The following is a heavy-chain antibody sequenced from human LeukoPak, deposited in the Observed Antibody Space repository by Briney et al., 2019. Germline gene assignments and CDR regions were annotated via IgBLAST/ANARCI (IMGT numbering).Heavy chain of an antibody. Sequence: GRSLRLSCAASGFTFDDYAMHWVRQAPGKGLEWVSGISWNSGSVDYADSVKGRFTISRDNAKNSLYLQMNSLRAEDTALYYCVKVSGYTYGYFDHWGQGTLVTVSS. V-gene: IGHV3-9*01. CDR2: ISWNSGSV. CDR3: VKVSGYTYGYFDH. CDR1: GFTFDDYA. D-gene: IGHD5-18*01. J-gene: IGHJ4*02.